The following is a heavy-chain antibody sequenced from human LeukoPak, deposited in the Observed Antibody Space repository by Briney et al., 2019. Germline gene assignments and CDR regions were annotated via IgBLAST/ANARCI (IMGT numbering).Heavy chain of an antibody. Sequence: PGGSLRLSCAASGFTFSSYSMNWVRQAPGKGLEWVSSISSSSSYIYYADSVKGRFTISRDNAKNSLYLQMNSLRAEGTAVYYCARVISGYYDILTGYGYGMDVWGEGTTVTVSS. CDR3: ARVISGYYDILTGYGYGMDV. CDR1: GFTFSSYS. CDR2: ISSSSSYI. J-gene: IGHJ6*04. V-gene: IGHV3-21*01. D-gene: IGHD3-9*01.